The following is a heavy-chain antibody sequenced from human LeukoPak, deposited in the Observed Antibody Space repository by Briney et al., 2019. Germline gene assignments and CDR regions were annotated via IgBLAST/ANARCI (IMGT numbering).Heavy chain of an antibody. Sequence: PGGSLRLSCAASGFTVSSNYMSWVRQAPGKGLEWVSVIYSGGSGGRTYYADSVKGRFTVSRDNSKNTLYLQMNSLRAEDTAVYYCAKTGAVLIVYYFDSWGQGTLVTVSS. J-gene: IGHJ4*02. D-gene: IGHD3-22*01. V-gene: IGHV3-53*01. CDR3: AKTGAVLIVYYFDS. CDR2: IYSGGSGGRT. CDR1: GFTVSSNY.